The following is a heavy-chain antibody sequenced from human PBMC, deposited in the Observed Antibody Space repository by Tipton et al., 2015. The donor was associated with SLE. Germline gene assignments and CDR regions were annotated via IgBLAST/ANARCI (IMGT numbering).Heavy chain of an antibody. V-gene: IGHV4-59*12. Sequence: TLSLTCTVSGGSISSYYWSWIRQPPGKGLEWIGYIYYSGSTNYNPSLKSRVTISVDTSKNQFSLKLSSVTAADTAVYYCAKEAGATGCWGQGTLVTVSS. CDR1: GGSISSYY. CDR2: IYYSGST. CDR3: AKEAGATGC. J-gene: IGHJ4*02. D-gene: IGHD1-26*01.